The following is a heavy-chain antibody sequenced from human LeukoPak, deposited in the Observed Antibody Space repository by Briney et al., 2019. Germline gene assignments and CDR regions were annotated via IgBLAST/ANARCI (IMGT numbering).Heavy chain of an antibody. CDR1: GGSIRSSTYY. Sequence: SETLSLTCTVSGGSIRSSTYYWGWIRQPPGKGLEWIGSIYYSGTTYYNPSLKSRVTISVDTSKNQFSLKLSSVTAPDTAVYYCARQGRSGYRGEFDPWGQGTLVTVSS. J-gene: IGHJ5*02. CDR3: ARQGRSGYRGEFDP. D-gene: IGHD6-13*01. CDR2: IYYSGTT. V-gene: IGHV4-39*01.